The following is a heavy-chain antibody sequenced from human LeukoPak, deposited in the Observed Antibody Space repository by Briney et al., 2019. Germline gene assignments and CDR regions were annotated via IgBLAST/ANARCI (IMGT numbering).Heavy chain of an antibody. CDR3: AKRGGYETMAAFDY. CDR1: GFTFNNYA. V-gene: IGHV3-23*01. Sequence: PGGSLRLSCAASGFTFNNYAMSWVRQAPGKGLEWVSAISPGGSDTYYADSLRGRFTISRDNSKKTLSLRMSSLRAEDSAVYYCAKRGGYETMAAFDYWGQGTLVTVSS. CDR2: ISPGGSDT. D-gene: IGHD3-10*01. J-gene: IGHJ4*02.